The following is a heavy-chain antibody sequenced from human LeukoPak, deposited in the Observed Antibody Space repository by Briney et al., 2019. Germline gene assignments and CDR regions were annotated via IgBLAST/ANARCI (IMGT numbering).Heavy chain of an antibody. V-gene: IGHV4-34*01. D-gene: IGHD3-3*01. J-gene: IGHJ4*02. CDR2: INHSGST. Sequence: MPSETLSLTCAVYGGSFSGYYWSWIRQPPGKGLEWIGEINHSGSTNYNPSLKSRVTISVDTSKNQFSLKLSSVTAADTAVYYCASLTLDYDFWSGYSWFDYWGQGTLVTVSS. CDR1: GGSFSGYY. CDR3: ASLTLDYDFWSGYSWFDY.